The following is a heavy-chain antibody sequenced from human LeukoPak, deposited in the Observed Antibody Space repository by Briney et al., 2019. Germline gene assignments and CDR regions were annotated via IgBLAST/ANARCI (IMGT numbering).Heavy chain of an antibody. Sequence: PGRSLRLSCAASGFTFSSYAMHWVRQAPGKGMEWVAVSSYDVSNKYYADPVKGRFTISRDNSKNTLYLQMNSLGAEETAVYYCARDRDTMVQDYWGQGTLVTVSS. CDR3: ARDRDTMVQDY. D-gene: IGHD3-10*01. CDR2: SSYDVSNK. J-gene: IGHJ4*02. V-gene: IGHV3-30-3*01. CDR1: GFTFSSYA.